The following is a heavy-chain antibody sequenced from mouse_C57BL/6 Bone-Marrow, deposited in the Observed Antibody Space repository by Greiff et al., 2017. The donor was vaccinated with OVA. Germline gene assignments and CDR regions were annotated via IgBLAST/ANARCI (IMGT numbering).Heavy chain of an antibody. CDR3: ARSGAPACFAY. J-gene: IGHJ3*01. CDR2: INPSNGGT. Sequence: QVQLQQPGTELVKPGASVKLSCKASGYTFTSYWMHWVKQRPGQGLEWIGNINPSNGGTNYNEKLKSKATLTVAKSSSTADMQLSSRTSEDSAVYYCARSGAPACFAYWGQGTLVTVAA. D-gene: IGHD3-2*02. CDR1: GYTFTSYW. V-gene: IGHV1-53*01.